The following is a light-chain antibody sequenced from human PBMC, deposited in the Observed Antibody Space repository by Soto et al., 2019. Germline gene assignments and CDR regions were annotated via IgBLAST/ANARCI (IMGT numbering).Light chain of an antibody. V-gene: IGKV3-11*01. CDR2: DAS. Sequence: EYVLTQSAASLSLSPGERATLSCRASQSVSSYLAWYQQKPGQAPRLLIYDASNRATGIPARFSGSGSGTDFTLTISSLEPEDFAVYYCQQRSNWPPLTFGGGTKVDIK. CDR3: QQRSNWPPLT. J-gene: IGKJ4*01. CDR1: QSVSSY.